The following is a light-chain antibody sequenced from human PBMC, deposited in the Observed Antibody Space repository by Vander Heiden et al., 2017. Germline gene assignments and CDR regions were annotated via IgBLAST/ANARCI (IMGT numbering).Light chain of an antibody. Sequence: IVLTQSPGPRPLSPGARATLYCRASQSVSSSDLAWYQQKPGQAPRLLIYGTSSRATGIPDRFSGSGSGTDFTLTITRLEPEDFAVYYCQQFDTSAYTFGQGTKLEIK. J-gene: IGKJ2*01. CDR3: QQFDTSAYT. V-gene: IGKV3-20*01. CDR2: GTS. CDR1: QSVSSSD.